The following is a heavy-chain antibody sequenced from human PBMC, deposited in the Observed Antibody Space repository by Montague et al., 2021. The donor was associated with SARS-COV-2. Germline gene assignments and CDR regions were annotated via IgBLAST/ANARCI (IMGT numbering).Heavy chain of an antibody. D-gene: IGHD4-23*01. CDR3: ARWDPQTLTLIGLRGKSASDY. CDR1: GGSFSGYY. V-gene: IGHV4-34*01. CDR2: INHSGTT. J-gene: IGHJ4*02. Sequence: ETLSLTCAVYGGSFSGYYWTWIRQSPGKGLEWIAEINHSGTTNYNFNPSLRSRVTISVDTSKSQLSLKLSSVTAADTGVYYCARWDPQTLTLIGLRGKSASDYWGQGTLVTVSS.